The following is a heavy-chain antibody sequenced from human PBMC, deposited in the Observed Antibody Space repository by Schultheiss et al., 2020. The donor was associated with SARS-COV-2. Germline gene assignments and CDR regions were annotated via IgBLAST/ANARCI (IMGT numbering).Heavy chain of an antibody. V-gene: IGHV4-31*03. J-gene: IGHJ3*02. Sequence: SETLSLTCTVPGGSISSGGYYWSWIRQHPGKGLEWIGYIYYSGSTYYNPSLKSRVTISVDTSKNQFSLKLSSVTAADTAVYYCARSWTYYYDSSGLLAFDIWGQGKMVTVSS. CDR3: ARSWTYYYDSSGLLAFDI. CDR2: IYYSGST. D-gene: IGHD3-22*01. CDR1: GGSISSGGYY.